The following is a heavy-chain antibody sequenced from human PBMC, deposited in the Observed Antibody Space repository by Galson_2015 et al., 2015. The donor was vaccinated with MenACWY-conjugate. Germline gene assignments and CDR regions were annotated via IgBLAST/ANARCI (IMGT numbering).Heavy chain of an antibody. D-gene: IGHD2-2*01. CDR1: GYTFTNYA. J-gene: IGHJ6*02. CDR2: INAGNGNT. CDR3: AREIVVAPAASWGDYYYGMDV. V-gene: IGHV1-3*01. Sequence: SVKVSCKASGYTFTNYAMHWVRQAPGQRLEWMGWINAGNGNTKYSQKFQGRVTITSDTSASTAYMELSSLRSEDTAVYYCAREIVVAPAASWGDYYYGMDVWGQGPRSPSP.